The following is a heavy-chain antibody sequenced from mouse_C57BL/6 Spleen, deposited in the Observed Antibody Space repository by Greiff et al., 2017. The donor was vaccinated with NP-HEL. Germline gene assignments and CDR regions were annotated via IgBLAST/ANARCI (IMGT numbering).Heavy chain of an antibody. V-gene: IGHV1-22*01. Sequence: VQLQQSGPELVKPGASVKMSCKASGYTFTDYNMHWVKQSHGKSLEWIGYINPNNGGTSYNQKFKGKATLTVNKSSSTAYMELRSLTSEDSAVYYCALSLYYYGSSLDHWGQGTTLTVSS. CDR1: GYTFTDYN. CDR3: ALSLYYYGSSLDH. D-gene: IGHD1-1*01. J-gene: IGHJ2*01. CDR2: INPNNGGT.